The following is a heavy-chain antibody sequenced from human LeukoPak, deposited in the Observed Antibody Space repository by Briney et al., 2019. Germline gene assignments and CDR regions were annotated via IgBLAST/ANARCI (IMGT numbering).Heavy chain of an antibody. CDR1: GITVSNNY. CDR2: IFPSGGEI. V-gene: IGHV3-53*01. J-gene: IGHJ4*02. Sequence: GSLRLFCAASGITVSNNYMNWVRQPPGKGVEWVSSIFPSGGEIHYADSVRGRFTISRDNSKSTLSLQMNSLRAEDTAIYYCATYRQVLLPFESWGQGTLVTVSS. D-gene: IGHD2-8*02. CDR3: ATYRQVLLPFES.